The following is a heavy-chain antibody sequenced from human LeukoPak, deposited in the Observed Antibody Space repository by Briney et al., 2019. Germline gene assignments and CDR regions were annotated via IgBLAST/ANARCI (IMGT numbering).Heavy chain of an antibody. D-gene: IGHD3-22*01. CDR1: GFIFSSYA. J-gene: IGHJ4*02. CDR2: ISGSGGST. Sequence: PGGSLRLSCAASGFIFSSYAMSWVRQAPGKGLEWVSAISGSGGSTYYADSVKGRFTISRDNSKNTLYLQMNSLRAEDTAVYYCAKKGYYDGSGYIYYFDHWGQGTLVTVSS. V-gene: IGHV3-23*01. CDR3: AKKGYYDGSGYIYYFDH.